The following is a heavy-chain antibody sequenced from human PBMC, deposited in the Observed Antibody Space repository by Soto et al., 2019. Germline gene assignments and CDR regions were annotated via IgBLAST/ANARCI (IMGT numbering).Heavy chain of an antibody. V-gene: IGHV4-59*12. CDR2: IYYSGST. Sequence: SETLSLTCTVSGGSIDSYYWSWIRQPPGKGLEWIGYIYYSGSTYYNPSLKSRVTISVDTSKNQFSLKLSSVTAADTAVYYCARGNLNVSMDVWGQGTTVTVSS. D-gene: IGHD1-20*01. CDR1: GGSIDSYY. CDR3: ARGNLNVSMDV. J-gene: IGHJ6*02.